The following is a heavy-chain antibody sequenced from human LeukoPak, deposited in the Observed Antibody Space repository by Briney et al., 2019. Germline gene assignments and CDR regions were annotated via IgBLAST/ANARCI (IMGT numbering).Heavy chain of an antibody. Sequence: PSETLSLTCTVSGGSISSYYWGWIRQPPGRGLEWIGSIDYSGRRYYDPSLKSRVTISVDTSNSQISLRLNSVTAADTAIYYCARQSRSSASRPASIDYWGQGTLVTVSS. V-gene: IGHV4-39*01. D-gene: IGHD6-19*01. CDR2: IDYSGRR. CDR1: GGSISSYY. J-gene: IGHJ4*02. CDR3: ARQSRSSASRPASIDY.